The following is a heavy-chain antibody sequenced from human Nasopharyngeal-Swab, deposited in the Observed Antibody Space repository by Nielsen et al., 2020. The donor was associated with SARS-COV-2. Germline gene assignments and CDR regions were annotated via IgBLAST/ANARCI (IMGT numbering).Heavy chain of an antibody. V-gene: IGHV1-46*01. Sequence: ASVKVSCKASGYTFTRYYIHWVRQAPGQGLEWMGIINPGGGSARYSQNFQGRVTMTRDTSTDTVYMELYSLTSEDTAVYYCARGGDPREVVAATDCCDPWGQGTLVTVSS. CDR2: INPGGGSA. CDR1: GYTFTRYY. D-gene: IGHD2-15*01. J-gene: IGHJ5*02. CDR3: ARGGDPREVVAATDCCDP.